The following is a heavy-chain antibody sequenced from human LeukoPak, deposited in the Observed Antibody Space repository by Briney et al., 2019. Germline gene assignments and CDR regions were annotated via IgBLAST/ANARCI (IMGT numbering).Heavy chain of an antibody. Sequence: PGGSLRLSCAASGFPFSSYSMNWVRQAPGKGLEWVANIKQDGSEKYYVDSVKGRFTISRDNVKNSLYLQINSLRAEDTAVYYCARDRFKSWKQLWATLDYWGQGTLVTVSS. CDR1: GFPFSSYS. CDR2: IKQDGSEK. J-gene: IGHJ4*02. D-gene: IGHD5-18*01. CDR3: ARDRFKSWKQLWATLDY. V-gene: IGHV3-7*01.